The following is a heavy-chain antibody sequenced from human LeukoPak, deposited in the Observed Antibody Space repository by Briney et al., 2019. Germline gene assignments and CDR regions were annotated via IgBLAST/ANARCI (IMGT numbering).Heavy chain of an antibody. D-gene: IGHD3-10*01. V-gene: IGHV3-53*01. Sequence: GGSLRLSCAASGFTVSSKYMNWVRQAPEKGLEWVSVIYSGGSTYYADSVKGRFSISRDDSQNTLYLQMNSLRADDTAVYYCARLGSYYDMDVWGQGTTVTVSS. CDR3: ARLGSYYDMDV. CDR2: IYSGGST. J-gene: IGHJ6*02. CDR1: GFTVSSKY.